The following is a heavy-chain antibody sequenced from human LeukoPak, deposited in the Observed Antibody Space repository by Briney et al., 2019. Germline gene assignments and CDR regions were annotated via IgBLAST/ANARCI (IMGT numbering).Heavy chain of an antibody. J-gene: IGHJ4*02. D-gene: IGHD1-26*01. CDR2: IYYSGST. CDR3: ARDPIEDRHFDY. Sequence: PSETLSLTCTVSGGSISSGDYSWSWIRQPPGKGLEWIGYIYYSGSTYYNPSLKSRVTISVDTSKNQFSLKLSSVTAADTAVYYCARDPIEDRHFDYWGQGTLVTVSS. V-gene: IGHV4-30-4*01. CDR1: GGSISSGDYS.